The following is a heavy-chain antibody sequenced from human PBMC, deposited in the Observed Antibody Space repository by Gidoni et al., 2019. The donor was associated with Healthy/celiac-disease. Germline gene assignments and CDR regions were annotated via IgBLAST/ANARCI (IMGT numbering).Heavy chain of an antibody. CDR3: ARDRRLGYYDSSGSRGHYGMDV. J-gene: IGHJ6*02. CDR2: IYPSGST. D-gene: IGHD3-22*01. V-gene: IGHV4-38-2*02. Sequence: QVQLQESGPGLVKPSETLSLTCTVPGYSISSGYYWGWIRQPPGKGLEWIWSIYPSGSTYYNPSLKSRVTISVDTSKNQFSLKLSSVTAADTAVYYCARDRRLGYYDSSGSRGHYGMDVWGQGTTVTVSS. CDR1: GYSISSGYY.